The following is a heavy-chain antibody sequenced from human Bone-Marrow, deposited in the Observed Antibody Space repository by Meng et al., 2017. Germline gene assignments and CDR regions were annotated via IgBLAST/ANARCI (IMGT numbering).Heavy chain of an antibody. J-gene: IGHJ4*02. CDR1: GFTFSSYW. V-gene: IGHV3-74*01. D-gene: IGHD3-10*01. CDR2: INSDGSST. CDR3: ARVSARTYYY. Sequence: GESLKISCAASGFTFSSYWMHWVRQAPGKGLVWVSRINSDGSSTNYADSVKGRFTISRDNAKNTLYLQMNSLRAEDTAVYYCARVSARTYYYWGQGTLVTVSS.